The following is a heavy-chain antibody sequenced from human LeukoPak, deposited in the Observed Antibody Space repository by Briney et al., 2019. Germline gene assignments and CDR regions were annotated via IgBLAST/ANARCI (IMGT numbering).Heavy chain of an antibody. CDR2: INPNSGGT. V-gene: IGHV1-2*06. CDR3: ARESRPDSSSSEGFDH. CDR1: GYIFTSYG. Sequence: ASVKVSCKASGYIFTSYGISWVRQAPGQGLEWMGRINPNSGGTNYAQKFQGRVTMTRDTSISTAYMELSRLRSDGTAVYYCARESRPDSSSSEGFDHWGQGTLVTVSS. J-gene: IGHJ4*02. D-gene: IGHD6-6*01.